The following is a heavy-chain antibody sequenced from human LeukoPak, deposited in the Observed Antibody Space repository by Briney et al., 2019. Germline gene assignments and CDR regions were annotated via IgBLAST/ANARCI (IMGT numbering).Heavy chain of an antibody. V-gene: IGHV3-30*18. CDR2: ISYDGSNK. CDR1: GFPFKIYG. J-gene: IGHJ4*02. Sequence: GGSLTLSCAASGFPFKIYGMHWPRHAPGKGLEWVAVISYDGSNKYYADSVKGRFTIYRDKSKNTLYLQMNSLRAEDTAVYYCAKVGLEGNSDFWGQGTLVTVSS. CDR3: AKVGLEGNSDF.